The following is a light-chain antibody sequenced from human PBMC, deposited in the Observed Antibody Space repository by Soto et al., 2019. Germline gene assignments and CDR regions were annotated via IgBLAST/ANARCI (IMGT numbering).Light chain of an antibody. CDR3: SSYTSSSTLLYV. V-gene: IGLV2-14*01. CDR1: SSDVGGYNY. CDR2: DVS. Sequence: QSALTQPASVSGSPGQSITISCTGTSSDVGGYNYVSWYQQHPGKAPKLMIYDVSNRPSGASNRFSGSKSGNTASLTISGLQDEDEADYYCSSYTSSSTLLYVFGTGTKVTVL. J-gene: IGLJ1*01.